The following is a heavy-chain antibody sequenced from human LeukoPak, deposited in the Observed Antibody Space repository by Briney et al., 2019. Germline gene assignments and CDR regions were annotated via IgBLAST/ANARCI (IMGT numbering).Heavy chain of an antibody. D-gene: IGHD6-19*01. J-gene: IGHJ4*02. CDR3: ARKVGKYSGWYNY. Sequence: GGSLRLSCAASGFTFSHYWLSWVRQAPGKGLEWVANIKQYGIETYYVDSVKGRFTISRDNAKNSLSLQMNSLRAEDTAMYYCARKVGKYSGWYNYWGQGTLVTVSS. CDR2: IKQYGIET. V-gene: IGHV3-7*01. CDR1: GFTFSHYW.